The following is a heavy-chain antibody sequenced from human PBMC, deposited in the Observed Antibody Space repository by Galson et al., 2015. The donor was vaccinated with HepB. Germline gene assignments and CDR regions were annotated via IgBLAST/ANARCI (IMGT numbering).Heavy chain of an antibody. J-gene: IGHJ4*02. CDR1: GYSFTSYW. CDR3: ARRSRDRSGWLFYFDY. Sequence: QSGAEVKKPGESLKISCKASGYSFTSYWIAWVRQMPGKGLEWMGIIYPGDSGIRYSPSFQGQVTISADKSISTAYLQWSTLKASDTAMYYCARRSRDRSGWLFYFDYWGQGTLVTVSS. CDR2: IYPGDSGI. D-gene: IGHD6-19*01. V-gene: IGHV5-51*03.